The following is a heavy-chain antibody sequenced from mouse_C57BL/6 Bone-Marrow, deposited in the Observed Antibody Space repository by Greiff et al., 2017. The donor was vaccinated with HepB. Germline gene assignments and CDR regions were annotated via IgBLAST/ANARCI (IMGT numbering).Heavy chain of an antibody. V-gene: IGHV1-26*01. CDR3: ARSIYYGTY. Sequence: EVQLQQSGPELVKPGASVKISCKASGYTFTDYYMNWVKQSHGKSLEWIGDINPNNGGTSYNQKFKGKATLTVDKSSSTAYMELRSLTSDDSAVYYCARSIYYGTYWGQGTTLTVSS. CDR1: GYTFTDYY. CDR2: INPNNGGT. J-gene: IGHJ2*01. D-gene: IGHD2-1*01.